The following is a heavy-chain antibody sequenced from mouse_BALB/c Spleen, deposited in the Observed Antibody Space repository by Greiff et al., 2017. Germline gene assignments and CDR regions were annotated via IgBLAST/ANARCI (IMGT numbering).Heavy chain of an antibody. V-gene: IGHV5-4*02. CDR3: ARDDDGYSAWFAY. J-gene: IGHJ3*01. D-gene: IGHD2-3*01. CDR1: GFTFSDYY. CDR2: ISDGGSYT. Sequence: EVQVVESGGGLVKPGGSLKLSCAASGFTFSDYYMYWVRQTPEKRLEWVATISDGGSYTYYPDSVKGRFTISRDNAKNNLYLQMSSLKSEDTAMYYCARDDDGYSAWFAYWGQGTLVTVSA.